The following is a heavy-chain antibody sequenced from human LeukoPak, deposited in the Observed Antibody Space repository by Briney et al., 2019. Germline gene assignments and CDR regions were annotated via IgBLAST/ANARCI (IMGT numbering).Heavy chain of an antibody. V-gene: IGHV1-18*01. CDR3: ARWARFLEWLSTYYYMDV. CDR2: ISAYNGNT. D-gene: IGHD3-3*01. Sequence: GASVKVSCKASGYTFTSYGISWVRQAPGQGLEWMGWISAYNGNTNYAQKLQGRVTMTTDTSTSTAYMELRSLRSDDTAVYYCARWARFLEWLSTYYYMDVWGKGATVTVSS. J-gene: IGHJ6*03. CDR1: GYTFTSYG.